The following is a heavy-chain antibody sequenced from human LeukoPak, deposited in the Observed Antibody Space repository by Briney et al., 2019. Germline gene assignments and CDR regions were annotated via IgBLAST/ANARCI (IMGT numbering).Heavy chain of an antibody. CDR2: IIPIFGTA. CDR1: GGTFSSYA. V-gene: IGHV1-69*05. J-gene: IGHJ4*02. CDR3: ARTYYYDSSGYHHLDY. D-gene: IGHD3-22*01. Sequence: GASVKVYCKASGGTFSSYAIGWVRQAPGQGLEWMGRIIPIFGTANYAQKFQGRVTITTDESTSTAYMELSSLRSEDTAVYYCARTYYYDSSGYHHLDYWGQGTLVTVSS.